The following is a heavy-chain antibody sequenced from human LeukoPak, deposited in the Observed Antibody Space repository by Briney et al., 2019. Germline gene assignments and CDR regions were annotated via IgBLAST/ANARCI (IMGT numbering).Heavy chain of an antibody. CDR2: IDPSDSYT. D-gene: IGHD6-13*01. CDR1: GYSFTTYR. Sequence: GESLKISCQGSGYSFTTYRISWVRQMPGKGLEWMGRIDPSDSYTNYSPPFQGHVTISTDKSISTAYLQWSSLKASDTAMYYCATEYSSNWYGFDYWGQGTLVTVSS. V-gene: IGHV5-10-1*01. CDR3: ATEYSSNWYGFDY. J-gene: IGHJ4*02.